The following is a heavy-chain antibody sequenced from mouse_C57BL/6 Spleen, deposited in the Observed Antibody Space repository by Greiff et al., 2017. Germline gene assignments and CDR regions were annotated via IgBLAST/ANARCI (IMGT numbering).Heavy chain of an antibody. CDR1: GYTFTDYY. Sequence: VQLQQSGAELVRPGASVKLSCKASGYTFTDYYINWVKQRPGQGLEWIARIYPGSGNTYYNEKFKGKATLTAEKSSSTAYMQLSSLTSEDSAVYFCARSAGTDYYAMDYWGQGTSVTVSS. D-gene: IGHD4-1*01. J-gene: IGHJ4*01. V-gene: IGHV1-76*01. CDR3: ARSAGTDYYAMDY. CDR2: IYPGSGNT.